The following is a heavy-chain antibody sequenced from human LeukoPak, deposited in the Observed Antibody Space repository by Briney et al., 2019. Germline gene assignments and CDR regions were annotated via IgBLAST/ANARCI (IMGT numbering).Heavy chain of an antibody. CDR2: ITISSTYL. CDR3: ARDLEQQLFDL. D-gene: IGHD6-13*01. V-gene: IGHV3-21*01. Sequence: GGSLRLSCAASGFTFSRYSMNWVRQAPGKGLEWVSSITISSTYLFYADSVKGRFTISRDNAKNPLYLQMNSLRAEDTAVYCCARDLEQQLFDLWGQGTLVTVSS. J-gene: IGHJ5*02. CDR1: GFTFSRYS.